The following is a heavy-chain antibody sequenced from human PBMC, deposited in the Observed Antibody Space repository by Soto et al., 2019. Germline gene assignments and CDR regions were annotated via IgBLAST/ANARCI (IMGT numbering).Heavy chain of an antibody. CDR3: ARGLRWGVVPAATAPQGFDY. V-gene: IGHV3-11*01. J-gene: IGHJ4*02. Sequence: QVQLVESGGGLVKPGGSLRLSCAASGFTFSDYYMSWIRQAPGKGLEWVSYISSSGSTIYYADSVKGRFTISRDNAKNSMYLQMNSLKPEDAAVYYCARGLRWGVVPAATAPQGFDYWGQGTLVTVSS. CDR2: ISSSGSTI. CDR1: GFTFSDYY. D-gene: IGHD2-2*01.